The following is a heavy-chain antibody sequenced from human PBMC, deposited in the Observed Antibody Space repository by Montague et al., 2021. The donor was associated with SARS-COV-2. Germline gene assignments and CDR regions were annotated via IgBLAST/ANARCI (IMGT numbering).Heavy chain of an antibody. CDR2: IKQDGSEK. CDR3: ARDFYGSGSSYYYGMDV. J-gene: IGHJ6*02. Sequence: SLRLSYAASGFTFSSYWMSWVRQAPGKGLAWVANIKQDGSEKYYVDSVKGRFTISRDNAKNSLYLQMNSLRSEDTAVYYCARDFYGSGSSYYYGMDVWGQGTTVTVSS. D-gene: IGHD3-10*01. V-gene: IGHV3-7*01. CDR1: GFTFSSYW.